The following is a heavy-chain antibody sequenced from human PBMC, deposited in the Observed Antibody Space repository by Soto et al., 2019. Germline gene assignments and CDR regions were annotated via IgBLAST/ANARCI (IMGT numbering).Heavy chain of an antibody. CDR1: GYTFTSYD. V-gene: IGHV1-8*01. D-gene: IGHD2-2*01. CDR2: MNPNSGNT. CDR3: ARGQCISTSCDEGGNGMDV. J-gene: IGHJ6*02. Sequence: QVQLVQSGAEVKKPGASVKVSCKASGYTFTSYDINWVRQATGQGLEWMGWMNPNSGNTGYAQKFQGRVIMTRNTAISTAYMELRSLRSEDTAVYYCARGQCISTSCDEGGNGMDVWGQGTTVTVSS.